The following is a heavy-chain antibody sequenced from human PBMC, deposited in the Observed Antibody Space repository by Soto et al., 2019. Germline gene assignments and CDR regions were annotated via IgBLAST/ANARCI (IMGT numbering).Heavy chain of an antibody. CDR3: ASPRYTGTYSGRFLDY. V-gene: IGHV3-53*01. D-gene: IGHD1-26*01. CDR1: GFTVSSTY. J-gene: IGHJ4*02. CDR2: LYTGTDA. Sequence: PGGSLRLSCAASGFTVSSTYLTWVRQAPGKGLEWVAILYTGTDAVYADSVKGRFTISRDSSKNTFYLQMNSLRAEDTAMYFCASPRYTGTYSGRFLDYWGQGSLVTVSS.